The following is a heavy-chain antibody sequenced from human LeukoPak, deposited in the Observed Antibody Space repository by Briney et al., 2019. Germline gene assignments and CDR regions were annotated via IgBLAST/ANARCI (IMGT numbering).Heavy chain of an antibody. CDR2: IYHSGST. V-gene: IGHV4-30-2*01. J-gene: IGHJ5*02. CDR1: GGSISSGGYY. Sequence: PSETLSLTCTVSGGSISSGGYYWSWIRQPPGKGLEWIGYIYHSGSTYYNPSLKSRVTISVDTSKNQFSLKLSSVTAADTAVYYCARFWSGYYNWFDPWGQGTLVTVSS. CDR3: ARFWSGYYNWFDP. D-gene: IGHD3-3*01.